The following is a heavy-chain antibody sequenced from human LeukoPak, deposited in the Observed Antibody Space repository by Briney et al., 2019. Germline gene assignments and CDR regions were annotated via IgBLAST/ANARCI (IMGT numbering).Heavy chain of an antibody. Sequence: ETLSLTCTVSGDSIRSYYWSWIRQSPGKGLEWIAYIYYNGRTDHDPSLKSRVTISLDMSKNQFSLKLKSVTAADTAVYYCVRHDYDTSWGLDWFFDLWGRGTLVAVSS. CDR2: IYYNGRT. CDR1: GDSIRSYY. J-gene: IGHJ2*01. CDR3: VRHDYDTSWGLDWFFDL. D-gene: IGHD2-2*01. V-gene: IGHV4-59*08.